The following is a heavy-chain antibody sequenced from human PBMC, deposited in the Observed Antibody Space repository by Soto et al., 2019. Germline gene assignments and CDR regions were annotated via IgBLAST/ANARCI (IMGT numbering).Heavy chain of an antibody. CDR3: ARQRPTDGRWEFANYYGMDV. Sequence: PSETLSLTCAVYGGSVNGYYWNWIRQPPGKGLEWIGEIIHSESTKYNPSLKSRVTISVDTSKNQFSLKLSSVTAADTAVYYCARQRPTDGRWEFANYYGMDVWGQGTPVTVSS. J-gene: IGHJ6*02. CDR2: IIHSEST. CDR1: GGSVNGYY. V-gene: IGHV4-34*12. D-gene: IGHD1-26*01.